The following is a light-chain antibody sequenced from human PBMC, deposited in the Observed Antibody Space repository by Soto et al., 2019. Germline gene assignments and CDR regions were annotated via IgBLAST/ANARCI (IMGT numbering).Light chain of an antibody. J-gene: IGLJ2*01. Sequence: QSALTQPRSVSGSPGQSVTISCTGTSSDVGGYNYVSWYQQHPGKAPKLMINDVSKRPSGVPDRFSGSKSGNTASLTISGLQAEDEADYYCCSYAGIVIFGGGTKLTVL. CDR2: DVS. V-gene: IGLV2-11*01. CDR3: CSYAGIVI. CDR1: SSDVGGYNY.